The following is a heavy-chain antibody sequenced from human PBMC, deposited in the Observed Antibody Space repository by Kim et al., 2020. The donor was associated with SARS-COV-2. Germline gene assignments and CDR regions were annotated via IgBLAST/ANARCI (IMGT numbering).Heavy chain of an antibody. J-gene: IGHJ4*02. D-gene: IGHD5-18*01. CDR3: ARGLRGYSYGYFFYFDY. Sequence: KRRVTISVDTSKNQFSLKLSSVTAADTVVYYCARGLRGYSYGYFFYFDYWGQGTLVTVSS. V-gene: IGHV4-59*09.